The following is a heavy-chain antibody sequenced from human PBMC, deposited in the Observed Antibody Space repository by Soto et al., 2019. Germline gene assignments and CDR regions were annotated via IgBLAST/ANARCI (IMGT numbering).Heavy chain of an antibody. D-gene: IGHD3-22*01. J-gene: IGHJ6*02. CDR1: GYTFTSYD. CDR2: MNPNSGNT. Sequence: GASVKVSCKASGYTFTSYDINWVRQATGQGLEWMGWMNPNSGNTGYAQKFQGRVTMTRNTSISTAYMELSSLRSEDTAVYYCASASYYYDSSGYYYTLGGMDVWGQGTTVTVSS. V-gene: IGHV1-8*01. CDR3: ASASYYYDSSGYYYTLGGMDV.